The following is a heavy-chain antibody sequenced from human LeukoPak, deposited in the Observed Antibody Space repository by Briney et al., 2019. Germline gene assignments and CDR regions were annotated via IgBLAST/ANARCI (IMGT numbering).Heavy chain of an antibody. Sequence: SETLSLTCAVYGGSFSGYYWTWIRQPPGKGLEWIGEINHSGSADYNPSLMSRVTISLDTSKNHFSLNLSSVTAADTAVYYCARGQGTVTTHWGQGTLVTVSS. CDR3: ARGQGTVTTH. V-gene: IGHV4-34*01. J-gene: IGHJ4*02. D-gene: IGHD4-11*01. CDR1: GGSFSGYY. CDR2: INHSGSA.